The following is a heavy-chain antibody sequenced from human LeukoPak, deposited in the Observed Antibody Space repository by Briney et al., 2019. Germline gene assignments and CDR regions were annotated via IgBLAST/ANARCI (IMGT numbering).Heavy chain of an antibody. D-gene: IGHD1-26*01. J-gene: IGHJ3*02. CDR2: SYYSGST. CDR3: ATTTSGGDAFDI. Sequence: SETLSLTCTVSGGSVTHYYWTWIRQPPGKTLEWIGYSYYSGSTKYNPSLKSRVTISVDTSNNQFSLNLRSVTAADTAVYYCATTTSGGDAFDIWGQGTMVTVSS. V-gene: IGHV4-59*02. CDR1: GGSVTHYY.